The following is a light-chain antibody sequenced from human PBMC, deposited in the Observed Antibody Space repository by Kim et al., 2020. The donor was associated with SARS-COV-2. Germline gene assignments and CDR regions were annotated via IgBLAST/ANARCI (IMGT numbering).Light chain of an antibody. J-gene: IGKJ2*01. Sequence: EIVMTQSPATLSVSPGERVTLSCRASQSVSNNLAWYQHKPGQPPRLLIYGASTRATGVPARFSGSGSGTDFTLTVSSLQSEDFAVYYCHQYNDWPPGYTFGQGTKLEI. CDR3: HQYNDWPPGYT. CDR2: GAS. V-gene: IGKV3-15*01. CDR1: QSVSNN.